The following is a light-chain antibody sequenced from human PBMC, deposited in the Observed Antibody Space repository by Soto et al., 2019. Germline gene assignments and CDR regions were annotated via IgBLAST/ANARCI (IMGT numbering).Light chain of an antibody. V-gene: IGLV4-69*01. J-gene: IGLJ2*01. CDR3: QTWGTGLLV. CDR2: LNSDGRH. CDR1: SGHSTYA. Sequence: QAVVTQSPSASASLGASVKLTCTLSSGHSTYAIAWHQQQPEKGPRYLMNLNSDGRHTKGDGIPDRFSGSSSGTERYLTISSLQSEDEADYYCQTWGTGLLVFGGGTKLTVL.